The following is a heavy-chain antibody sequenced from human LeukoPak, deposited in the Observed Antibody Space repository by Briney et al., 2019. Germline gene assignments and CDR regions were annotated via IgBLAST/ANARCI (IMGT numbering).Heavy chain of an antibody. CDR2: INPNSGGT. Sequence: GASVKVSCKASGYTFTGYYMHWARQAPGQGLEWMGWINPNSGGTNYAQKFQGRVTVTRDTSISTAFMDLSSLRSDDTAVFYCARGPPRGTAAGPDFWGQGTLVTVSS. CDR1: GYTFTGYY. CDR3: ARGPPRGTAAGPDF. J-gene: IGHJ4*02. V-gene: IGHV1-2*02. D-gene: IGHD6-13*01.